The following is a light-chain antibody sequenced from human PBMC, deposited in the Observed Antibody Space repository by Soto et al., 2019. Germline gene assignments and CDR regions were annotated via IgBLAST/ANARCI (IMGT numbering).Light chain of an antibody. CDR2: DVN. Sequence: QAVLSQPRSVSGFPGQAVTISCTGTSSNVGGYNYVSWYQQHPGKAPKLMIYDVNKRPSGVPDRFSGSKSGNTASLTISGLQAEDEADYYCCSYAGSTNYVFGTGTKVTVL. CDR1: SSNVGGYNY. J-gene: IGLJ1*01. CDR3: CSYAGSTNYV. V-gene: IGLV2-11*01.